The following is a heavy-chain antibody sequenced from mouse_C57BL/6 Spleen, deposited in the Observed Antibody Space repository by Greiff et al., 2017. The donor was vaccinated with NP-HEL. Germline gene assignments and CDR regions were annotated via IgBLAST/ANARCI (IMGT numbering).Heavy chain of an antibody. Sequence: EVQLVESGGGLVQPKGSLKLSCAASGFTFNTYAMHWVRQAPGKGLEWVARIRSKSSNYATYSADSVKDRFTISRDDSQSMLYLQMNNLKTEDTAMYYCVRDRPYYYGSSEYFDVWGTGTTVTVSS. CDR1: GFTFNTYA. CDR2: IRSKSSNYAT. V-gene: IGHV10-3*01. J-gene: IGHJ1*03. CDR3: VRDRPYYYGSSEYFDV. D-gene: IGHD1-1*01.